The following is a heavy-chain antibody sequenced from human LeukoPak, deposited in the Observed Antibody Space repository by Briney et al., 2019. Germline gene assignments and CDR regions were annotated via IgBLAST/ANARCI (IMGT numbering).Heavy chain of an antibody. CDR2: VNSDGSST. J-gene: IGHJ4*02. D-gene: IGHD6-19*01. V-gene: IGHV3-74*01. CDR3: ARGSTQYSSGWYGLDY. CDR1: GFTFSSYW. Sequence: PGGSLRLSCAASGFTFSSYWMHWVRQAPGKGLVWVSRVNSDGSSTTYAESVKGRFTISRDNAKNTLYLEMNSLRAEDTGVYYCARGSTQYSSGWYGLDYWGQGTLVTVSS.